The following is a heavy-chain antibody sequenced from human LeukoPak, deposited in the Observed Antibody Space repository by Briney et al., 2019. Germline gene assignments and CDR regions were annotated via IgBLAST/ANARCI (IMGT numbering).Heavy chain of an antibody. CDR2: IYGGDTT. CDR1: GFTFSSYW. Sequence: GGSLRLSCAASGFTFSSYWMHWVRQAPGRGLEWVSVIYGGDTTYYADSVKGRFTISRDISKNTLYLQMNSLRAEDTAIYYCARGHRDSGSYTRGYFDYWGQGTLVTVSS. J-gene: IGHJ4*02. D-gene: IGHD1-26*01. CDR3: ARGHRDSGSYTRGYFDY. V-gene: IGHV3-53*01.